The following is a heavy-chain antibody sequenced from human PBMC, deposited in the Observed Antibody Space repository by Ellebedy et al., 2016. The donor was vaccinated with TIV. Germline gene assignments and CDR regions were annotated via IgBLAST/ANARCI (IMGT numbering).Heavy chain of an antibody. D-gene: IGHD6-13*01. CDR3: ARFGRGGGYSSSWRYFQH. CDR2: INHSGST. Sequence: MPSETLSLTCAVYGGSFSGYYWSWIRQPPGKGLEWIGEINHSGSTNYNPSLKSRVTISVDTSKNQFSLKLSSVTAADTAVYYCARFGRGGGYSSSWRYFQHWGQGTLVTVSS. J-gene: IGHJ1*01. CDR1: GGSFSGYY. V-gene: IGHV4-34*01.